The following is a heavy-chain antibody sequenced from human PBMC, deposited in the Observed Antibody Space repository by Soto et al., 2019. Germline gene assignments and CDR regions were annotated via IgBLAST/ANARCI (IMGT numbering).Heavy chain of an antibody. CDR1: GFTFSSYA. CDR3: AKVVAATGTSYMDV. CDR2: ISGSGGST. J-gene: IGHJ6*03. Sequence: EVQLLESGGGLVQPGGSLRLSCAASGFTFSSYAMSWVRQAPGKGLEWVSAISGSGGSTYYADSVKGRFTSSRDNSKNTRDLQINSLRAEDTAVYYCAKVVAATGTSYMDVWGKGTTVTVSS. D-gene: IGHD2-15*01. V-gene: IGHV3-23*01.